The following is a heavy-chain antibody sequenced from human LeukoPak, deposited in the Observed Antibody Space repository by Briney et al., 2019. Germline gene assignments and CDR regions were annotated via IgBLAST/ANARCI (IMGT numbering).Heavy chain of an antibody. V-gene: IGHV1-24*01. CDR2: FDPEDGET. CDR1: GYTLTELS. J-gene: IGHJ4*02. Sequence: ASVKVSCKVSGYTLTELSMHWVRQAPGKGLEWMGGFDPEDGETIYAQKFQGRVTMTEDTSTDTAYMELSSLRSEDTAVYYCARGECSTTSCWNFDYWGQGTLVTVSS. CDR3: ARGECSTTSCWNFDY. D-gene: IGHD2-2*01.